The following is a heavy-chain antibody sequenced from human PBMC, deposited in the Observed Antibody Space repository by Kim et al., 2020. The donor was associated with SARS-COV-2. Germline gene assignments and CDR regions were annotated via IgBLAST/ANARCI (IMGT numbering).Heavy chain of an antibody. J-gene: IGHJ6*02. V-gene: IGHV1-18*04. D-gene: IGHD6-13*01. CDR1: GYTFTSYG. Sequence: ASVKVSCKASGYTFTSYGISWVRQAPGQGLEWMGWISAYNGNTNYAQKLQGRVTMTTDTSTSTAYMELRSLRSDDTAVYYCARGEEPPYSSSCCYYGMDVWGQGTTVTVSS. CDR3: ARGEEPPYSSSCCYYGMDV. CDR2: ISAYNGNT.